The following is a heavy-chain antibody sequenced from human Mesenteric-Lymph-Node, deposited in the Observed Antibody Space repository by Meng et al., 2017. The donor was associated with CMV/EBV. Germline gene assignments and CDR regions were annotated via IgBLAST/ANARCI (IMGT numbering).Heavy chain of an antibody. CDR3: ARLTTVITPTDY. Sequence: CKGFGYSFNNSWIGWVRQVPGKGLEWMGIIFPGDSDTRYSPSFQGQVTISADKSINTAYLQWSSLKASDTAIYYCARLTTVITPTDYWGQGTLVTVSS. J-gene: IGHJ4*02. CDR1: GYSFNNSW. D-gene: IGHD4-23*01. CDR2: IFPGDSDT. V-gene: IGHV5-51*01.